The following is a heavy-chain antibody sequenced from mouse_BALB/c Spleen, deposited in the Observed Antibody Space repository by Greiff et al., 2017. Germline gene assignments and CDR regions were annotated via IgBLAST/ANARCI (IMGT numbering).Heavy chain of an antibody. J-gene: IGHJ2*01. Sequence: LKQPGSELVRPGASVKLSCKASGYTFTSYWMHWVKQRPGQGLEWIGNIYPGSGSTNYDEKFKSKATLTVDTSSSTAYMQLSSLTSEDSAVYYCTRAGDDYWGQGTTLTVSS. V-gene: IGHV1S22*01. CDR2: IYPGSGST. CDR3: TRAGDDY. CDR1: GYTFTSYW. D-gene: IGHD3-3*01.